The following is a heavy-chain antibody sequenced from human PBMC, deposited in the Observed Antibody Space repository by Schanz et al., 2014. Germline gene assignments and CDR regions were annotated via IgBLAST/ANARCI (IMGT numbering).Heavy chain of an antibody. Sequence: QVQLVESGGGLVQPGGSLRLSCAASGFTFSSYAMSWVRQAPGKGLEWIGRIYSRGSSTYNPSLKSRVTISIDTSNNQSSLKRTSVTAADTAVYYCARGGSVATIAPYTWFDPWGQGTLVTVSS. CDR2: IYSRGSS. D-gene: IGHD5-12*01. J-gene: IGHJ5*02. CDR1: GFTFSSYA. CDR3: ARGGSVATIAPYTWFDP. V-gene: IGHV4-4*08.